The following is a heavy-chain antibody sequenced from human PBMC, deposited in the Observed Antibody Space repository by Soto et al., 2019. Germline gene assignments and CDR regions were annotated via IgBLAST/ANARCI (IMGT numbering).Heavy chain of an antibody. CDR3: TRANTIFLNPDYYSYDMDV. CDR2: INTGNGNT. J-gene: IGHJ6*02. Sequence: QVQLVQSGAEVKKPGASVKVSCKASGYTFTTYAIHWVRQAPGQRLEWMGWINTGNGNTEYSQTFQGRVTITRDTSASTAYMELSSLRSEDTAMYYCTRANTIFLNPDYYSYDMDVWGQGTTVTVAS. CDR1: GYTFTTYA. V-gene: IGHV1-3*04. D-gene: IGHD3-9*01.